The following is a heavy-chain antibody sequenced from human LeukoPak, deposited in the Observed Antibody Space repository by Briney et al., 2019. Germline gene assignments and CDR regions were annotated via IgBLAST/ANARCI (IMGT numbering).Heavy chain of an antibody. D-gene: IGHD1-26*01. CDR2: MNPNSGNT. J-gene: IGHJ5*02. V-gene: IGHV1-8*03. CDR3: ARAGGSYHRPRLRLYWFDP. CDR1: GYTFTSYD. Sequence: ASVKVSCKASGYTFTSYDINWVRQATGQGLEWMGWMNPNSGNTGYAQKFQGRVTITRNTSISTACMELSSLRSEDTAAYYCARAGGSYHRPRLRLYWFDPWGQGTLVTVSS.